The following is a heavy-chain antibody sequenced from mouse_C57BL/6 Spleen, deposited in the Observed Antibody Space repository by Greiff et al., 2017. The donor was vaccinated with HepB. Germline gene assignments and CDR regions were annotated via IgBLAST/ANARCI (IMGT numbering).Heavy chain of an antibody. CDR2: ISYSGST. J-gene: IGHJ3*01. V-gene: IGHV3-1*01. CDR3: ARNYYGSSYSFAY. CDR1: GYSITSGYD. D-gene: IGHD1-1*01. Sequence: VQLKESGPGMVKPSQSLSLTCTVTGYSITSGYDWHWIRHFPGNKLEWMGYISYSGSTNYNPSLKSRISITHDTSKNHLFLKLNSVTTEDTATYYCARNYYGSSYSFAYWGQGTLVTVSA.